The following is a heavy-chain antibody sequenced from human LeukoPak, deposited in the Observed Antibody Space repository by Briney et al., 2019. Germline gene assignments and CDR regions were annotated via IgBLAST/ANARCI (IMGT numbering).Heavy chain of an antibody. J-gene: IGHJ6*03. CDR3: ARDGMVGATYPYYYYMDV. CDR2: IYYSGST. D-gene: IGHD1-26*01. CDR1: GGSISSYY. Sequence: PSETLSLTCTVSGGSISSYYWSWIRQPPGKGLEWIGYIYYSGSTNYNPSLKSRVTISVDTSKNQFSLKLSSVTAADTAVYYCARDGMVGATYPYYYYMDVWGKGTTVTVSS. V-gene: IGHV4-59*01.